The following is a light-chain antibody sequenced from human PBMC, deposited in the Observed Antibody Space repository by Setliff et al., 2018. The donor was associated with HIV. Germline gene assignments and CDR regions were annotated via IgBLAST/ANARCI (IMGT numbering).Light chain of an antibody. Sequence: SYDLTQPPSVSVAPGKTARITCGGDNIGGKTVHWYQQKPGQAPILVIHYDTDRPSGIPERFSGSNSGNTATLTISRVEAGDEADYYCQVWDSSSDLRNVFGTGTKGTVL. CDR1: NIGGKT. CDR3: QVWDSSSDLRNV. CDR2: YDT. V-gene: IGLV3-21*04. J-gene: IGLJ1*01.